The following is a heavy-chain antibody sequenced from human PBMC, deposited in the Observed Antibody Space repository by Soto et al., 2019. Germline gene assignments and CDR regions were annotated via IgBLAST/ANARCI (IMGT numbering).Heavy chain of an antibody. CDR2: IYSGGST. CDR3: ARVSSGWYTDY. V-gene: IGHV3-66*01. D-gene: IGHD6-19*01. J-gene: IGHJ4*02. Sequence: EVQLVESGGGSVQPGGSLRLSCAASGFTVSSNYMSWVRQAPGKGLEWVSVIYSGGSTYYADSVKGRFTISRDNSKNTLYLQMNSLRAEDTAVYYCARVSSGWYTDYWGQGTLVTVSS. CDR1: GFTVSSNY.